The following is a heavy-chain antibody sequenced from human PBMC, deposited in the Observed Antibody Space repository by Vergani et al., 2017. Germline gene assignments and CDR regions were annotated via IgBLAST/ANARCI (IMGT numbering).Heavy chain of an antibody. Sequence: EVQLVESGGGIVKPGGSLRLSCVASGFSFRNAWMNWVRRTPGKGLEWVGRIKSTFDRGTTDYAAAVKGRFTISRDDSKNTLFLQMNSLRAEDTAVYYCARDSKEVAGTRAYYYYYMDVWGKGTTVTVSS. CDR1: GFSFRNAW. CDR3: ARDSKEVAGTRAYYYYYMDV. D-gene: IGHD6-19*01. J-gene: IGHJ6*03. CDR2: IKSTFDRGTT. V-gene: IGHV3-15*07.